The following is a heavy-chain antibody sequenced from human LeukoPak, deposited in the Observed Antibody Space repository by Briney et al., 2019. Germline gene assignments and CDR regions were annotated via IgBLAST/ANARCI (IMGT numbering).Heavy chain of an antibody. Sequence: GGSLRLSCAASGFTFSDYYMSWIRQAPGKGLEWVSYISSSGSTIYYADSVKGRFTISRDNAKNSLYLQLNSLRAEDTAVYYCAKDRVAGMDAFDIWGQGTMVTVSS. J-gene: IGHJ3*02. CDR1: GFTFSDYY. D-gene: IGHD6-19*01. V-gene: IGHV3-11*04. CDR3: AKDRVAGMDAFDI. CDR2: ISSSGSTI.